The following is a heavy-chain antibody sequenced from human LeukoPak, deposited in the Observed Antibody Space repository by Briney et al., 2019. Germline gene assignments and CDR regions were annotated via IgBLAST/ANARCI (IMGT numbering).Heavy chain of an antibody. CDR2: IYSSGST. Sequence: KSSETLSLTCTVSGGSISSYYWSWIRQPAGKGLERIGRIYSSGSTNYNPSLKSRVTMSVDTSKNQVSLKLSSVTAADTAEYYCARVRADYYGSGSHYKVWFDPWGQGTLVTVSS. D-gene: IGHD3-10*01. CDR3: ARVRADYYGSGSHYKVWFDP. J-gene: IGHJ5*02. CDR1: GGSISSYY. V-gene: IGHV4-4*07.